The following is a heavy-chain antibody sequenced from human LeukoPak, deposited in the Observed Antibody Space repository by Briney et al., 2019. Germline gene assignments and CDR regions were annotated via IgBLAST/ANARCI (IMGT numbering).Heavy chain of an antibody. J-gene: IGHJ4*02. Sequence: PGGSLRLSCAASGFTFSSYGMHWVRQAPGKGLEWVAFIRYDGSNKYYADSVKGRFTISRDNSKNTLYLQMNSLRAEDTAVYYCAKPLDGGGSGWYLLFDYWGQGTLVTVSS. CDR1: GFTFSSYG. CDR2: IRYDGSNK. D-gene: IGHD6-19*01. CDR3: AKPLDGGGSGWYLLFDY. V-gene: IGHV3-30*02.